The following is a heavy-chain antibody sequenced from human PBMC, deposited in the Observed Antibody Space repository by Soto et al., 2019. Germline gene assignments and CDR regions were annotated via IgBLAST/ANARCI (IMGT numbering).Heavy chain of an antibody. CDR2: ISTSSSYI. D-gene: IGHD5-12*01. V-gene: IGHV3-21*06. Sequence: AGGSLRLSCAGSGFTCSSYTMIWVRQAPGKGLEWVSSISTSSSYIYYADSLKGRSTISRDNAKNSLYLQMNSLRAEDTAVYYCARGLDGYNAFDYWGQGTLVTVSS. CDR3: ARGLDGYNAFDY. J-gene: IGHJ4*02. CDR1: GFTCSSYT.